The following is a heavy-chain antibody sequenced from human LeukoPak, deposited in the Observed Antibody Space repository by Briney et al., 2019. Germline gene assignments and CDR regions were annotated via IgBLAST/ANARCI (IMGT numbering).Heavy chain of an antibody. Sequence: SETLSLTCAVSGGSISSGGYSWSWIRQPPGKGLEWIGYIYHSGSTYYNPSLKSRVTISVDTSKNQFSLKLSSVTAANTAVYYCARYRRITIFGVAPYYYGMDVWGQGTTVTVSS. V-gene: IGHV4-30-2*01. CDR2: IYHSGST. CDR3: ARYRRITIFGVAPYYYGMDV. J-gene: IGHJ6*02. CDR1: GGSISSGGYS. D-gene: IGHD3-3*01.